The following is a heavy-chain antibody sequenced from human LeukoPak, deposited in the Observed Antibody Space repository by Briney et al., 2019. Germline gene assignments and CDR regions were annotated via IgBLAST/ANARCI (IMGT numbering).Heavy chain of an antibody. CDR1: GFTFSNYD. J-gene: IGHJ4*02. CDR2: ISGSGTST. V-gene: IGHV3-23*01. CDR3: AKATAATGRWWIFDY. Sequence: GGSLRLSCAASGFTFSNYDMGWVRQAPGEGLEWVSTISGSGTSTYYTDSVKGRFTISRDNPKNAQYLQMNSLRAEDTAVYYCAKATAATGRWWIFDYWGQGTLVTVSS. D-gene: IGHD6-13*01.